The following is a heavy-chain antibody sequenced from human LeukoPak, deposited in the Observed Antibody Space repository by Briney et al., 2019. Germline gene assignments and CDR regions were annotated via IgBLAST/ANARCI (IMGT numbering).Heavy chain of an antibody. D-gene: IGHD1-1*01. Sequence: PSETLSPTCTVSGVSISSYYWSWIRQPPGKGLEWIGCIYFIGSTNYNPSLKSRVTISVDTSKNQFSLKLSSVTAADTAVYYCARGRYNYGGAVGDYFDYWGQGTLVTVSS. CDR3: ARGRYNYGGAVGDYFDY. CDR1: GVSISSYY. V-gene: IGHV4-59*01. J-gene: IGHJ4*02. CDR2: IYFIGST.